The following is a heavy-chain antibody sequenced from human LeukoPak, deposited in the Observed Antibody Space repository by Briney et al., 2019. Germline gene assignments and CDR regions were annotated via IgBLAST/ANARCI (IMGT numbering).Heavy chain of an antibody. D-gene: IGHD2-2*01. CDR1: GDSVSSNSVT. CDR3: ARRLTQYDCFDP. J-gene: IGHJ5*02. CDR2: TYYRSTWYN. Sequence: SQTLSLTCAISGDSVSSNSVTWNWNRQSPSRGLEWLGRTYYRSTWYNDYAVSVRGRITVNPDTSKNQFSLHLNSVTPEDTAVYYCARRLTQYDCFDPWGQAILVTVSS. V-gene: IGHV6-1*01.